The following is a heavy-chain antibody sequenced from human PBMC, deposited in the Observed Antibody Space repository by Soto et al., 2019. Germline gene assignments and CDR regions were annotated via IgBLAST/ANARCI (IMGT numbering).Heavy chain of an antibody. V-gene: IGHV3-21*01. J-gene: IGHJ3*02. CDR2: ISSSSSYI. Sequence: PGGSLRLSCAASGFTFSSYSMNWVRQAPGKGLEWVSSISSSSSYIYYADSVKGRFTISRDNAKNSLYLQMNSLRAEDTAVYYCARDKGRSPAATAAAFDIWGQGTMVTVSS. CDR1: GFTFSSYS. CDR3: ARDKGRSPAATAAAFDI. D-gene: IGHD2-2*01.